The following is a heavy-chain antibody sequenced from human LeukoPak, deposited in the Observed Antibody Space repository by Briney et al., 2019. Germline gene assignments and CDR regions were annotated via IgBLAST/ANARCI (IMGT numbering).Heavy chain of an antibody. J-gene: IGHJ4*02. Sequence: GGALGLSCTASGFPFKIYTMTWGRQAPGKGLEWVSSIISSSTYIYYADSVKGRFTISRDNAKNSLYLQMNSPRAEDTAVYYCARDPSYGSGSYWGQGTLVTVSS. D-gene: IGHD6-19*01. CDR1: GFPFKIYT. CDR3: ARDPSYGSGSY. V-gene: IGHV3-21*01. CDR2: IISSSTYI.